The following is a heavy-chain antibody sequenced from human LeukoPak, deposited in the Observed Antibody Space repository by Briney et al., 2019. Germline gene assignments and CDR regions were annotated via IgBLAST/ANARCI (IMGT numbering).Heavy chain of an antibody. CDR1: GYSFTSYW. Sequence: GESLKISCKGSGYSFTSYWIGWVRQMPGKGLEWMGIIYPGDSDTRYSPSFQGQVTISADKSISTAYLQWSSLKASDTAMYYCARQGCGGDCYAMWFDPWGQGALVTVSS. CDR2: IYPGDSDT. CDR3: ARQGCGGDCYAMWFDP. V-gene: IGHV5-51*01. J-gene: IGHJ5*02. D-gene: IGHD2-21*02.